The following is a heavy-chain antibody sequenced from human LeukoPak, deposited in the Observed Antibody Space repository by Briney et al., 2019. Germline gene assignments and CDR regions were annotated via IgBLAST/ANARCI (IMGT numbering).Heavy chain of an antibody. CDR3: ARDAYTSASDS. CDR1: GFSFRTYW. CDR2: LSPEGSDK. Sequence: GGFLRLSCAASGFSFRTYWMTWVRQAPGKGLEWVANLSPEGSDKFYVDSVKGRFTTFRDNAKSSVYLQMSSLRVEDTAVYYCARDAYTSASDSWGQGTLVSVSS. V-gene: IGHV3-7*01. D-gene: IGHD3-16*01. J-gene: IGHJ5*01.